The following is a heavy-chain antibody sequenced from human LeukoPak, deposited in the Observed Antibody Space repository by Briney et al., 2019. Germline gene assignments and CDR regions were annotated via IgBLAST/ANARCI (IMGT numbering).Heavy chain of an antibody. CDR3: AKDLGSSGWYYDLTGALDY. D-gene: IGHD6-19*01. CDR2: ISGSGGST. CDR1: GFTFSSYG. V-gene: IGHV3-23*01. Sequence: PGGSLRLSCAASGFTFSSYGMSWVRQAPGKGLEWVSAISGSGGSTYYADSVKGRFTISRDNSKNTLYLQMNSLRAEDTAVYYCAKDLGSSGWYYDLTGALDYWGQGTLVTVSS. J-gene: IGHJ4*02.